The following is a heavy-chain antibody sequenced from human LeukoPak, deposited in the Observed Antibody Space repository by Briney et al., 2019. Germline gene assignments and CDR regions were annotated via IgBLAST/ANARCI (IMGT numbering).Heavy chain of an antibody. J-gene: IGHJ4*02. CDR1: GGSISSSNW. V-gene: IGHV4-4*02. CDR2: INHSGGST. D-gene: IGHD6-13*01. CDR3: ARRPYSSSWPFNY. Sequence: SGTLSLTCAVSGGSISSSNWWSWVRQPPGKGLEWIGEINHSGGSTNYNPSLKSRVTISVDTSKNQFSLKVSSVTAADTAVYYCARRPYSSSWPFNYWGQGTVVTVSS.